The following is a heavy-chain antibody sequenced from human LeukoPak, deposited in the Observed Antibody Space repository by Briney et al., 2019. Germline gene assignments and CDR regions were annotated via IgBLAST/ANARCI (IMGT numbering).Heavy chain of an antibody. Sequence: PSETLSLTCTVSGGSISSYYWSWIRQPPGKGLEWLGYIYYSGSTNYNPSLKSRVTISVDTSKNQFSLKLSSVTAADTAVYYCARVDSSSSLWAFDIWGQGTMVTVSS. V-gene: IGHV4-59*01. CDR2: IYYSGST. CDR3: ARVDSSSSLWAFDI. CDR1: GGSISSYY. J-gene: IGHJ3*02. D-gene: IGHD6-6*01.